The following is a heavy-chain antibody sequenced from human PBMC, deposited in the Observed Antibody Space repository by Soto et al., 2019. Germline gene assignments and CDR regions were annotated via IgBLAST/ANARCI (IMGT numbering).Heavy chain of an antibody. D-gene: IGHD4-17*01. V-gene: IGHV4-39*01. CDR3: ARRGGVTISSIDY. J-gene: IGHJ4*02. CDR2: IYYSGST. CDR1: GGSISSSSYY. Sequence: SETLSLTCTVSGGSISSSSYYWGWIRQPPGKGLEWIGSIYYSGSTYYNPSLKSRVTISVDTSKNQFSLKLSSVTAADTAVYYCARRGGVTISSIDYWGQGTLVTVSS.